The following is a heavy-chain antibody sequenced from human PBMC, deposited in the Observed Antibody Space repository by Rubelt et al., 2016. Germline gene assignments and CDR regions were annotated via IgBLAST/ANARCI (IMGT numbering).Heavy chain of an antibody. CDR2: IYYSGST. D-gene: IGHD3-10*01. CDR1: GGSISSSSYY. CDR3: ARSEGNMVRGVISDPFDY. Sequence: QLQLQESGPGLVKPSETLSLTCTVSGGSISSSSYYWGWIRQPPGKGLEWIGSIYYSGSTYYNPSLKCRVTLSVDTAKNQFSLKLSSVTAADTAVYYCARSEGNMVRGVISDPFDYWGQGTLVTVSS. J-gene: IGHJ4*02. V-gene: IGHV4-39*01.